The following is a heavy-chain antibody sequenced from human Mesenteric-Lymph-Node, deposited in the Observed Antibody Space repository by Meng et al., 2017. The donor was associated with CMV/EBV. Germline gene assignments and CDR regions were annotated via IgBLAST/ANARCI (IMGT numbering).Heavy chain of an antibody. CDR2: ISSSGSTI. V-gene: IGHV3-11*01. Sequence: GESLKISCAASGFTFSDYYMSWIRQAPGKGLEWVSYISSSGSTIYYADSVKGRFTISRDNAKNSLYLQMNSLRAEDTAVYHCAKDQGPYYYDTRGYYPNYYYGMDVWGQGTTVTVSS. J-gene: IGHJ6*02. D-gene: IGHD3-22*01. CDR1: GFTFSDYY. CDR3: AKDQGPYYYDTRGYYPNYYYGMDV.